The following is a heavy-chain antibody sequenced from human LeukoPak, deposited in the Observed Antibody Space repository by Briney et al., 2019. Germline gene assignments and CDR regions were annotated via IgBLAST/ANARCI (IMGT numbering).Heavy chain of an antibody. D-gene: IGHD2-8*01. CDR1: GFTFSSYA. CDR2: FSGCGSNT. J-gene: IGHJ4*02. Sequence: RTGGSLRLSCAASGFTFSSYAMSWVRQAPGKGLEWVSGFSGCGSNTYYADSVKGRFTISRDNSKNTLYLQMNSLRAEDTAVYYCAKSIMTPDSYWGQGTLVTVSS. CDR3: AKSIMTPDSY. V-gene: IGHV3-23*01.